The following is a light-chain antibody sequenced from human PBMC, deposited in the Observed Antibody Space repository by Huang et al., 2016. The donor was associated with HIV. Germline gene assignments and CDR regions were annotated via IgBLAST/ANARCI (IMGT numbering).Light chain of an antibody. CDR2: GTS. V-gene: IGKV3-15*01. CDR3: QQYNNWPGFT. CDR1: QSVSSN. J-gene: IGKJ3*01. Sequence: IVMTQSPATLSVSPGERATPSCRASQSVSSNLAWYQQKPGQAPRLLIYGTSSRATGTPARFSGSGSGTAFTLTISSLQSEDFAVYYCQQYNNWPGFTFGPGTKVDIK.